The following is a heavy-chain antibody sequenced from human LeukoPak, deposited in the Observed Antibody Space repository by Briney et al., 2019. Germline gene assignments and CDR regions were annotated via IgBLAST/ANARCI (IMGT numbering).Heavy chain of an antibody. Sequence: GGSLRLSCRASGFTFGDYAVNWVRQAPGKGLEWVGFIRSDAYGGTIQYDASVRGRFTISRDDSKTIAYLQMNSLKTEDTAVSYCARDISEMGAFDIWGLGTMVTVPS. CDR1: GFTFGDYA. CDR3: ARDISEMGAFDI. V-gene: IGHV3-49*04. J-gene: IGHJ3*02. CDR2: IRSDAYGGTI. D-gene: IGHD5-24*01.